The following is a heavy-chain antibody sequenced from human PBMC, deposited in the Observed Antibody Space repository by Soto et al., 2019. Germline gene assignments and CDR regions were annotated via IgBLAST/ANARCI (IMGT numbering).Heavy chain of an antibody. J-gene: IGHJ3*02. D-gene: IGHD3-10*02. V-gene: IGHV3-23*01. CDR3: AKDLLYGPLTTMIGDAFDI. Sequence: GGSLRLSCAASGFTFSSYAMSWVRQAPGKGLEWVSAISGSGGSTYYADSVKGRFTISRDNSKNTLYLQMNSLRAEDTAVYYCAKDLLYGPLTTMIGDAFDIWGQGTMVTVSS. CDR2: ISGSGGST. CDR1: GFTFSSYA.